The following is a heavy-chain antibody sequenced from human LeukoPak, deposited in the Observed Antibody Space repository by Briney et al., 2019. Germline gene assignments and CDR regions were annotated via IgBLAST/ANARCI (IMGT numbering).Heavy chain of an antibody. V-gene: IGHV3-9*01. CDR2: ISWNSGSI. J-gene: IGHJ4*02. D-gene: IGHD2-2*01. CDR3: AKDIYAAASPLGY. Sequence: PGGSLRLSCAASGFTFDDYAMHWVRQAPGKGLERVSGISWNSGSIGYADSVKGRFTISRDNAKNSLYLQMNSLRAEDTALYYCAKDIYAAASPLGYWGQGTLVTVSS. CDR1: GFTFDDYA.